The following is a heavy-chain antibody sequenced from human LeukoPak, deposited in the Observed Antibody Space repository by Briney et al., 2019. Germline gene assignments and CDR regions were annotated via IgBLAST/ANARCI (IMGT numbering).Heavy chain of an antibody. D-gene: IGHD4-17*01. CDR2: INHSGST. CDR1: GGSFGGYY. CDR3: ARRGLRRLRYYFDY. V-gene: IGHV4-34*01. J-gene: IGHJ4*02. Sequence: PSETLSLTCAVYGGSFGGYYWSWIRQPPGKGLEWIGEINHSGSTNYNPSLKSRVTISVDTSKNQFSLKLSSVTAADTAVYYCARRGLRRLRYYFDYWGQGTLVAVSS.